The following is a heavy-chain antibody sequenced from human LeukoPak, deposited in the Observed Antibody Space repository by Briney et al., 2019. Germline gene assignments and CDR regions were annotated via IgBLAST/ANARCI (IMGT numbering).Heavy chain of an antibody. CDR3: ARVGIVVVPAAGSGDNWFDP. CDR2: IYYSGST. Sequence: SETLSLTCTVSGGSISSYYWSWIRQPPGKGLEWIGYIYYSGSTNYNPSLKSRVTISVDTSKNQFSLKLSSVTAADTAVYYCARVGIVVVPAAGSGDNWFDPWGQGTLVTVSS. CDR1: GGSISSYY. J-gene: IGHJ5*02. V-gene: IGHV4-59*01. D-gene: IGHD2-2*03.